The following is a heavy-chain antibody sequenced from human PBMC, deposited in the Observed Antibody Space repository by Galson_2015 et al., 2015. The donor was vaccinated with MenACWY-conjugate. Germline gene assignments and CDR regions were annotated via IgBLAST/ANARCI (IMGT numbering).Heavy chain of an antibody. CDR2: IKCRTDGGTT. Sequence: SLRLSCATSGLTFSNVWMSWVRQAPGKGLEWVARIKCRTDGGTTDYATPVKGRFTILRDDSTNTLYLQMNNLKIEDTAMYFCTRDRDVGGSRWWFDPWGQGTLVTVSS. J-gene: IGHJ5*02. CDR3: TRDRDVGGSRWWFDP. V-gene: IGHV3-15*01. CDR1: GLTFSNVW. D-gene: IGHD2-15*01.